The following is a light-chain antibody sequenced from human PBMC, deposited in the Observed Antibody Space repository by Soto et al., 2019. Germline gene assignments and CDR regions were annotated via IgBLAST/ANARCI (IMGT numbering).Light chain of an antibody. Sequence: QSVLTKHASVSGSPGQSITISCTGTSSDVGGYNYVSWYQHHPGKAPKLLIYDVSNRPSGVSNRFSGSKSDNTASLTISGLQPEDEADYYCSSYTTSNTRQIVFGTGTKVTVL. CDR2: DVS. V-gene: IGLV2-14*03. J-gene: IGLJ1*01. CDR3: SSYTTSNTRQIV. CDR1: SSDVGGYNY.